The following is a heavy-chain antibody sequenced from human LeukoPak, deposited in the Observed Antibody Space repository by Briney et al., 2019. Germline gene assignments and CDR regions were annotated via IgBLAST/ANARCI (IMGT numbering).Heavy chain of an antibody. J-gene: IGHJ4*02. D-gene: IGHD3-22*01. V-gene: IGHV3-23*01. Sequence: GGSLRLSCVASGFTYSHNGMHWVRQAPGKGLEWVSAISGSGGSTYYADSVKGRFTISRDNSKNTLYLQMNSLRAEDTAVYYCAKRARSQNNYYDSSGHDYWGQGTLVTVSS. CDR3: AKRARSQNNYYDSSGHDY. CDR2: ISGSGGST. CDR1: GFTYSHNG.